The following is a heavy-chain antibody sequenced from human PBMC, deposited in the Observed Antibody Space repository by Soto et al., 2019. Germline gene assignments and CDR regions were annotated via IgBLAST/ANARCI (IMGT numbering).Heavy chain of an antibody. Sequence: QVQLVESGGGVVQPGRSLRLSCAASGFTFSSYGMHWVRQAPGKGLEWVAVIWYDGSNKYYADSVKGRFTISRDNSKNPLYLQMNSLRAEDTAWYYCARGAGIRSDYYYGMDVWGQGTTVTVSS. V-gene: IGHV3-33*01. CDR3: ARGAGIRSDYYYGMDV. CDR2: IWYDGSNK. CDR1: GFTFSSYG. J-gene: IGHJ6*02.